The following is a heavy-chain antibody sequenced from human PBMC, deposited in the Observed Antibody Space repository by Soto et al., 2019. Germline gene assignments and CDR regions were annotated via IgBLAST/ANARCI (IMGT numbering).Heavy chain of an antibody. CDR2: ISGSGGSR. CDR3: AKMHLKVGQRLYYYGMDV. D-gene: IGHD6-25*01. V-gene: IGHV3-23*01. Sequence: GGSLRLSCAASGLTFSSYSMNWVRQAPGKGLEWVSTISGSGGSRYYADSVKGRFTISRDNSKSTLYLQMNSLRDEDTAVYYCAKMHLKVGQRLYYYGMDVWGQGTTVTVSS. J-gene: IGHJ6*02. CDR1: GLTFSSYS.